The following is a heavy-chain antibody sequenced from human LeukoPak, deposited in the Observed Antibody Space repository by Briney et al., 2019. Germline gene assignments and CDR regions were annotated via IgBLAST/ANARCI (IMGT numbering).Heavy chain of an antibody. CDR1: GFTFSSYG. D-gene: IGHD6-19*01. J-gene: IGHJ4*02. CDR2: ISYDGSNK. V-gene: IGHV3-30*18. Sequence: GGSLRLSCAASGFTFSSYGMHWVRQAPGKGLEWVAVISYDGSNKYYADSVKGRFTISRDNPKNTLYLQMNSLRAEDTAVYYCAKDRSGWLVRGGYYFDYWGQGTLVTVSS. CDR3: AKDRSGWLVRGGYYFDY.